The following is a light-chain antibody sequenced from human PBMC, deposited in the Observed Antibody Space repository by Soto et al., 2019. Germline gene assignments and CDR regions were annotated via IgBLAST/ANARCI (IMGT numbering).Light chain of an antibody. J-gene: IGLJ2*01. V-gene: IGLV2-23*01. CDR3: CSYAGSSTVV. Sequence: QSALTQPASVSGSPGQSITISCTGNSRDVGSYNLVSWYQQHPGKAPKLMIYEGSKRPSGVSNRFSGSKSGNTASLTISGLQAEDEADYYCCSYAGSSTVVFGGGTKLTVL. CDR2: EGS. CDR1: SRDVGSYNL.